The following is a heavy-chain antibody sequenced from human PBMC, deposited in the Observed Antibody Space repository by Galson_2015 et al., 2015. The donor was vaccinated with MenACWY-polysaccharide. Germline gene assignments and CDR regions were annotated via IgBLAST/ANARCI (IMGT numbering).Heavy chain of an antibody. Sequence: SLRLSCAASGSRFSNSGMHWVRQAPGKGLEWVAVIQYDGSNKVYADSVKGRFSISRDNSKNTLYLQMNSLRAEDTAVYYCAREGSRIVFHAFDLWGQGTMVTVSS. CDR2: IQYDGSNK. V-gene: IGHV3-33*01. CDR1: GSRFSNSG. CDR3: AREGSRIVFHAFDL. J-gene: IGHJ3*01. D-gene: IGHD2-15*01.